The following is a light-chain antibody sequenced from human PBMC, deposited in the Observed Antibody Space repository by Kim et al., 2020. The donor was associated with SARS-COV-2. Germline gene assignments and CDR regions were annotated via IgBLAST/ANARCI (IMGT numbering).Light chain of an antibody. CDR3: CSYAGSFSWV. Sequence: QSALTQPRSVSGSPGQSVTISCTGTSSDVGGSNYVSWYQHHPGKAPKLMIYDVSKRPSGVPDRFSGSKSGNTASLTISGLQAEDEADYYCCSYAGSFSWVFGGGTQLTVL. CDR1: SSDVGGSNY. J-gene: IGLJ3*02. CDR2: DVS. V-gene: IGLV2-11*01.